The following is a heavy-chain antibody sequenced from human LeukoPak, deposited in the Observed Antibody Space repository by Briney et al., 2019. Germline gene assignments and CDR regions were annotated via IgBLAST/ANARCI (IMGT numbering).Heavy chain of an antibody. CDR3: ARLRSYYSNYEN. D-gene: IGHD4-11*01. CDR2: IYPYNSET. J-gene: IGHJ4*02. CDR1: GYKFSDYW. V-gene: IGHV5-51*01. Sequence: GESLKISCRVSGYKFSDYWIGWVRQLPEKGLDWMGIIYPYNSETRYSPSFQGQVTISADKSISTAYLQWSSLKASDTAMYYCARLRSYYSNYENWGQGTLVTVSS.